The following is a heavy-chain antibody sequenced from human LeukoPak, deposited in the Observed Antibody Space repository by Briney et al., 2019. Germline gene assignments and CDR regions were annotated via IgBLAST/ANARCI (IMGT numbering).Heavy chain of an antibody. CDR2: GHYSGST. CDR1: GGSFSGYY. CDR3: ARRFTIFGVTYWFDP. V-gene: IGHV4-59*01. D-gene: IGHD3-3*01. Sequence: SETLSLTCAVYGGSFSGYYWSWIRQPPGKGLEWIGYGHYSGSTNYNPSLKNRVTISVDTSKNQFSLKLSSVTAADTAVYYCARRFTIFGVTYWFDPWGQGTLVTVSS. J-gene: IGHJ5*02.